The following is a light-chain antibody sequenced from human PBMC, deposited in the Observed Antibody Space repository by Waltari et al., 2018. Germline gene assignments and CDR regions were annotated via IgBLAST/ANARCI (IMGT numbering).Light chain of an antibody. CDR2: DVS. CDR1: SSDVGGYNY. Sequence: QSALTQPRSVSGSPGQSVTISCTGTSSDVGGYNYVSWYQQHPGKAPKLMIYDVSKRPSGVPDRSSGSKSGNTASLTISGLQAEDEADYYCCSYAGSYTFGVFGTGTKVTVL. J-gene: IGLJ1*01. CDR3: CSYAGSYTFGV. V-gene: IGLV2-11*01.